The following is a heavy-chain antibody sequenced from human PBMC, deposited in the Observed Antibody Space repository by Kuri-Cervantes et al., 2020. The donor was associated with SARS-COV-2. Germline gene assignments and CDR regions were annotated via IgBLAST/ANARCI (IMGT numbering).Heavy chain of an antibody. V-gene: IGHV1-8*01. D-gene: IGHD1-26*01. CDR3: ARERASGWAGDFDY. Sequence: ASVKVSCKASGYTFTNYVINWVRQATGQGLELMGWMNPSSGDTGYAQKFQGRVTMTRSTSESTAYMELSSLRPEDTAVYYCARERASGWAGDFDYWGQGTLVTVSS. J-gene: IGHJ4*02. CDR1: GYTFTNYV. CDR2: MNPSSGDT.